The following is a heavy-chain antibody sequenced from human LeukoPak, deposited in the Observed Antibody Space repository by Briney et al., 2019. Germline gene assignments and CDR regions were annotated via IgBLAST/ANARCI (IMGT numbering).Heavy chain of an antibody. D-gene: IGHD3-16*01. Sequence: SQTLSLTCTVSGGSISSGGYYWSWIRQPPGKGLEWIGYIYHSGSTYYNPSLKSRVTKSVDRSKNQFSLKLSSVTAADTAVYYCARAQGDAFDIWGQGTLVTVSS. CDR2: IYHSGST. J-gene: IGHJ4*02. CDR3: ARAQGDAFDI. CDR1: GGSISSGGYY. V-gene: IGHV4-30-2*01.